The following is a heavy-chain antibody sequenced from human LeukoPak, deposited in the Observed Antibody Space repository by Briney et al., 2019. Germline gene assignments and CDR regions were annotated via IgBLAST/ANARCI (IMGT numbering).Heavy chain of an antibody. V-gene: IGHV4-4*07. CDR3: ARVGSGYDFFDY. Sequence: SETLSLTCTVSGGSISSYYWSWIRQPAGKGLEWLGRVYSSGSTKYNPSLESRVTMSVDTSKNQFSLKLNFVTAADTAVYYCARVGSGYDFFDYWGQGTLVTVSS. J-gene: IGHJ4*02. CDR1: GGSISSYY. D-gene: IGHD3/OR15-3a*01. CDR2: VYSSGST.